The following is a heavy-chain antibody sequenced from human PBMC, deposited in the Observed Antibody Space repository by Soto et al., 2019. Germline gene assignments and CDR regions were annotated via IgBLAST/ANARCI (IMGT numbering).Heavy chain of an antibody. D-gene: IGHD6-19*01. J-gene: IGHJ4*02. CDR3: ARHSGYSSGWLGLQSYFDY. V-gene: IGHV4-39*01. CDR2: IYYSGST. CDR1: GGSISSSSYY. Sequence: QLQLQESGPGLVKPSETLSLTCTVSGGSISSSSYYWGWIRQPPGKGLEWIGSIYYSGSTYYNPSLKSRVTISVDTSKNQFSLKLSSVTAADTAVYYCARHSGYSSGWLGLQSYFDYWGQGTLVTVSS.